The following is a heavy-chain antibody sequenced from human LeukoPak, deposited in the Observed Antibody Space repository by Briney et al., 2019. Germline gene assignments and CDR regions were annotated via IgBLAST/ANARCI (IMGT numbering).Heavy chain of an antibody. D-gene: IGHD3-3*01. V-gene: IGHV1-8*03. CDR1: GYSFTTYG. Sequence: ASVKVSCKASGYSFTTYGISWVRQAPGQGLEWMGWMNPNSGNTGYAQKFQGRVTITRNTSISTAYMELSSLRSEDTAVYYCARLRTRITIFGVVLPYFDYWGQGTLVTVSS. J-gene: IGHJ4*02. CDR2: MNPNSGNT. CDR3: ARLRTRITIFGVVLPYFDY.